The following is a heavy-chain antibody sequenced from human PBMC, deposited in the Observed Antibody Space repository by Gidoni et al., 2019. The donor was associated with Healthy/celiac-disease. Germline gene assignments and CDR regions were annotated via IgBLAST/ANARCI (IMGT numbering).Heavy chain of an antibody. CDR2: IGNTNGYI. CDR1: GVPFSFYS. D-gene: IGHD2-2*01. Sequence: EVQLVESGGGLVKTGGSLRLSFAASGVPFSFYSMNWVRQAPGKGLEWVSSIGNTNGYIYYADSVNGRFTISRDNARNSLYLQMNSLRAEDTAVYFCARSEVVPAAPDYWGQGTLVTVSS. V-gene: IGHV3-21*01. J-gene: IGHJ4*02. CDR3: ARSEVVPAAPDY.